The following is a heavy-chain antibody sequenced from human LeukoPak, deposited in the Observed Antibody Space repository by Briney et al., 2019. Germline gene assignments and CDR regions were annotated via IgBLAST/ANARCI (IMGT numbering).Heavy chain of an antibody. V-gene: IGHV1-46*01. Sequence: ASLKVSCKASGYTFTSYYIHWVRQAPGQGLEWMGIINPSGGSTTYAQRFQGRVTMTRDTSTSTVYMELSSLRSEDTAVYYCARDTEDFDYGGQGTLVTVSS. CDR1: GYTFTSYY. CDR2: INPSGGST. CDR3: ARDTEDFDY. J-gene: IGHJ4*02.